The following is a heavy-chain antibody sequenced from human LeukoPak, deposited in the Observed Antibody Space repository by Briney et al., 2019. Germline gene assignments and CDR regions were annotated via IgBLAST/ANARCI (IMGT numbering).Heavy chain of an antibody. CDR2: TWSDGVAK. Sequence: PGGSLRLSCATSGLSVSTSVIHWVRQIPGRGLQWVAGTWSDGVAKYYEASVKGRFTISIDRSKNTVFLQMNNLRAEDTALYHSTKETNAFDAWGQGTLVTVSS. V-gene: IGHV3-33*03. D-gene: IGHD1-7*01. CDR1: GLSVSTSV. CDR3: TKETNAFDA. J-gene: IGHJ3*01.